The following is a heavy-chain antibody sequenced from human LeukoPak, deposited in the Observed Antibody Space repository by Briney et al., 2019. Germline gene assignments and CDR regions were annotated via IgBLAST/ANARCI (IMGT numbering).Heavy chain of an antibody. V-gene: IGHV4-59*08. Sequence: SETLSLTCTVSGGSISSYYWSWIRQPPGKGLEWIGYIYYSGSTNYNPSLKSRVTISVDTSKNQFSLKLSSVTAADTAVYYCARQHTIFGVVGWGQGTLVTVSS. CDR1: GGSISSYY. CDR3: ARQHTIFGVVG. J-gene: IGHJ4*02. D-gene: IGHD3-3*01. CDR2: IYYSGST.